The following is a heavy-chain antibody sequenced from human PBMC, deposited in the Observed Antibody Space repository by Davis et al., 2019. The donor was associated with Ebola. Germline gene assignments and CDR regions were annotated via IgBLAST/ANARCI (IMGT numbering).Heavy chain of an antibody. CDR2: IYHSGST. V-gene: IGHV4-34*01. CDR3: ARGIAAAGIFGYGWFDP. Sequence: SETLSLTCAVYGGSFSGYYWSWIRQPPGKGLEWIGYIYHSGSTYYNPSLKSRVTISVDRSKNQFSLKLSSVTAADTAVYYCARGIAAAGIFGYGWFDPWGQGTLVTVSS. CDR1: GGSFSGYY. J-gene: IGHJ5*02. D-gene: IGHD6-13*01.